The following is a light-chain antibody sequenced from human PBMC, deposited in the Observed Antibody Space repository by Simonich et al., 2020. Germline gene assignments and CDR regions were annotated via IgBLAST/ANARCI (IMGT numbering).Light chain of an antibody. CDR3: YSTDSSGNRV. CDR2: EDS. Sequence: SYELTQPPSVSVSPGQTARITCSGDALPKKYAYWYQQKSGQDPVLVIYEDSKRPSGIPGRFSGSSSGTMATLTISGAQVEDEADYYCYSTDSSGNRVFGGGTKLTVL. J-gene: IGLJ3*02. CDR1: ALPKKY. V-gene: IGLV3-10*01.